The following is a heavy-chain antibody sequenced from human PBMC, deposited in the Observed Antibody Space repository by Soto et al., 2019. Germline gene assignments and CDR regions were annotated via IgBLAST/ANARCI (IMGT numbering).Heavy chain of an antibody. CDR3: ARNYYDSGGGFDY. CDR2: IYSGGST. V-gene: IGHV3-53*01. J-gene: IGHJ4*02. CDR1: GFTVITNY. D-gene: IGHD3-22*01. Sequence: GSLRRSCAPSGFTVITNYISCDRQAPGKGLEWVSVIYSGGSTYYADSVKGRFTISRDNSKNTLYLQMNSLRAEDTAVYYCARNYYDSGGGFDYWGQGTLVTVSS.